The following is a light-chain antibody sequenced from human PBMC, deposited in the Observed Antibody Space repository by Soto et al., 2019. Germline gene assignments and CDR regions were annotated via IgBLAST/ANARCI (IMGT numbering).Light chain of an antibody. J-gene: IGLJ2*01. CDR3: SSYTPRSLLV. CDR1: NWDIGTYDF. V-gene: IGLV2-14*01. Sequence: QSALTQPASVSGSPGQSITFSCTGTNWDIGTYDFVSWYQHYPGKAPKLIIFEVANRPPGISDRFSGSKSGNTASLTISGLQPEDEADYYCSSYTPRSLLVFGGGTKLTVL. CDR2: EVA.